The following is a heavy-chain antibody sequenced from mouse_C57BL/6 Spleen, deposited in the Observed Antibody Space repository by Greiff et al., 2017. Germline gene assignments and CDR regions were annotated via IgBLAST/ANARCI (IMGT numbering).Heavy chain of an antibody. J-gene: IGHJ1*03. CDR3: AGDCDYDAGYFDV. Sequence: QVQLQQSGAELAKPGASVKLSCKASGYTFTSYWMHWVKQRPGQGLEWIGYINPSSGYTKYNQKFKDKATLTADKSSSTTYMQLSSLTYEDSAVYYCAGDCDYDAGYFDVWGTGTTVTVSS. CDR1: GYTFTSYW. D-gene: IGHD2-4*01. CDR2: INPSSGYT. V-gene: IGHV1-7*01.